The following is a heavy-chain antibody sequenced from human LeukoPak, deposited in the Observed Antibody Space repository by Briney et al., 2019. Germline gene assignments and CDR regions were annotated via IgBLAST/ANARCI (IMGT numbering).Heavy chain of an antibody. J-gene: IGHJ4*02. CDR3: ARGGSGYDSNPYFDY. CDR1: GGSFSGYY. D-gene: IGHD5-12*01. V-gene: IGHV4-34*01. Sequence: PSETLSLTCAAYGGSFSGYYWSWLRQPPGKGLEWVGEINHSGSTNYNPSLKSRVTISVDTSKNQFSLKLSSVTAADTAVYYCARGGSGYDSNPYFDYWGQGTLVTVSS. CDR2: INHSGST.